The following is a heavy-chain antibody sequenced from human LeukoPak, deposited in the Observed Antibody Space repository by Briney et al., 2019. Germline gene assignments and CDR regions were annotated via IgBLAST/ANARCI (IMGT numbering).Heavy chain of an antibody. V-gene: IGHV1-69*04. Sequence: GASVTVSCRASGGTFSSYAISWVRQAPGQGLEWMGRIIPIFGIANYAQKFQGRVTITADKSTSTAYMELSSLRSEDTAVYYCARDQVVVVAAPGYYFDYWGQGTLVTVSS. CDR3: ARDQVVVVAAPGYYFDY. J-gene: IGHJ4*02. CDR2: IIPIFGIA. D-gene: IGHD2-15*01. CDR1: GGTFSSYA.